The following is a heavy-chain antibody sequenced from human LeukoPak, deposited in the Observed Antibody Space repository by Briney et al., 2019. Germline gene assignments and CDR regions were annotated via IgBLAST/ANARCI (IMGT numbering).Heavy chain of an antibody. CDR3: ARGGVKELWPSPFDC. D-gene: IGHD5-18*01. CDR1: GYTFSGYG. Sequence: GASVKVSCKASGYTFSGYGITWVRQAPGQGLEWMGWITAYNGKTQYPQKVQGRVTMTTDTSTSTAYMELRSLRSDDTAVYFCARGGVKELWPSPFDCWGQGTRVTVSS. V-gene: IGHV1-18*01. CDR2: ITAYNGKT. J-gene: IGHJ4*02.